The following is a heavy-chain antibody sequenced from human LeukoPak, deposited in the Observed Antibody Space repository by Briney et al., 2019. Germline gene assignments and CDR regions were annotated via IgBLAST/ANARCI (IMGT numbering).Heavy chain of an antibody. Sequence: GGSLRLSCAASGFTFSSYSMNWVRQAPGKGLEWVSSISSSSSYIYYADSVKGRFTISRDNAKNSLYLQMNSLRAADTAVYYCARDRYCSSTSCYDYWGQGTLVTVSS. CDR2: ISSSSSYI. CDR3: ARDRYCSSTSCYDY. CDR1: GFTFSSYS. V-gene: IGHV3-21*01. D-gene: IGHD2-2*01. J-gene: IGHJ4*02.